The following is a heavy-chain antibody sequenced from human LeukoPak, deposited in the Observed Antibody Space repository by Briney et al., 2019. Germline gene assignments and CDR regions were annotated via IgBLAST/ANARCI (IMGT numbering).Heavy chain of an antibody. CDR1: GFTVSSNY. J-gene: IGHJ6*04. Sequence: GGSLRLSCAASGFTVSSNYMSWVRQAPGQGLEWVSVIYSGGSTYHADSVKGRFTISRDNSKNTVYLQMNSLRAEDTAVYYCARAPYDRMDVWGKGTTVTVSS. CDR2: IYSGGST. CDR3: ARAPYDRMDV. D-gene: IGHD3-9*01. V-gene: IGHV3-53*01.